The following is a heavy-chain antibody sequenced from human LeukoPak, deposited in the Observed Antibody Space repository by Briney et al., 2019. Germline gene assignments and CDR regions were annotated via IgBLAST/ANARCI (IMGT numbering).Heavy chain of an antibody. D-gene: IGHD3-10*01. J-gene: IGHJ4*02. CDR2: IYYSGNT. CDR3: ARGHSGIPIDY. Sequence: SETLSLTCTVSGGSISSYYWSWIRQPPGKGLEWIGHIYYSGNTNYNPSLRSRVTISVDMSKNQFSLKLSSVTAADTAVYYCARGHSGIPIDYWGQGTLVTVSS. V-gene: IGHV4-59*12. CDR1: GGSISSYY.